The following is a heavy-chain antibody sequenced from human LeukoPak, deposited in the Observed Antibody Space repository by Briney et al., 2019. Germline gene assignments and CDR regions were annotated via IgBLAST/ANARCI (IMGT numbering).Heavy chain of an antibody. Sequence: AGSLRLSCAPSGFTFSGYSMNWVRQPPGRGLEWVAYIRSSGSPIHYADAVKGRFTISRDNAKNSLYLQMNSLRDEDTAVYYCVRDPDALDYWGQGTLVTVSS. V-gene: IGHV3-48*02. CDR3: VRDPDALDY. CDR2: IRSSGSPI. CDR1: GFTFSGYS. J-gene: IGHJ4*02.